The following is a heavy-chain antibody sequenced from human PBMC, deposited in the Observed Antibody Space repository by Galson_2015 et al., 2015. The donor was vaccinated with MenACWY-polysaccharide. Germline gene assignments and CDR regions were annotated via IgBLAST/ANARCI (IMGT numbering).Heavy chain of an antibody. J-gene: IGHJ4*02. Sequence: SETLSLTCTVSGGSISSSSYYWGWIRQPPGKGLEWIGSIYYSGSTYYNPSLKSRATISVDTSKNQFSLKLSSVTAADTAVFYCGGGARGSGEYYFDYWGQGTLVTVSS. V-gene: IGHV4-39*07. CDR1: GGSISSSSYY. CDR2: IYYSGST. CDR3: GGGARGSGEYYFDY. D-gene: IGHD3-10*01.